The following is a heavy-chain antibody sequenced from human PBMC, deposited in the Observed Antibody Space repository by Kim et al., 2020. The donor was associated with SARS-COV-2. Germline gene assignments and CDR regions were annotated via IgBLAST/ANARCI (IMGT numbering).Heavy chain of an antibody. CDR2: ISAYNGNT. J-gene: IGHJ6*02. D-gene: IGHD3-3*01. Sequence: ASVKVSCKASGYTFTSYGISWVRQAPGQGLEWMGWISAYNGNTNYAQKLQGRVTMTTDTSTSTAYMELRSLRSDDTAVYYCARDRGDYDFWSGYYMGGVGYYYYYGMDVWGQGTTVTVSS. V-gene: IGHV1-18*01. CDR1: GYTFTSYG. CDR3: ARDRGDYDFWSGYYMGGVGYYYYYGMDV.